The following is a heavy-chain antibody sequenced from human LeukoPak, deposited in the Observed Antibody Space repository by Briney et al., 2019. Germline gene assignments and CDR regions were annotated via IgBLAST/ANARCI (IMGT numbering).Heavy chain of an antibody. CDR3: ARVVKSGWEIYYYGMDV. V-gene: IGHV4-59*01. Sequence: SQTLSLTCTVSGGSISSYYWSWIRQPPGKGLEWIGYIYYSGSTNYNPSLKSRVTISVDTSKNQFSLKLSSVTAADTAVYYCARVVKSGWEIYYYGMDVWGQGTTVTVSS. CDR2: IYYSGST. D-gene: IGHD6-19*01. J-gene: IGHJ6*02. CDR1: GGSISSYY.